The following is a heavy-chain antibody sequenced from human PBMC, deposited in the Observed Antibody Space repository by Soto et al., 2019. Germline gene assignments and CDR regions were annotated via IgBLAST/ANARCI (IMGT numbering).Heavy chain of an antibody. J-gene: IGHJ5*02. V-gene: IGHV1-18*01. D-gene: IGHD2-2*01. CDR2: ISAYNGHT. CDR3: VFCSSTSCHASXFHP. CDR1: GYTFTTYA. Sequence: ASVKVSFKASGYTFTTYAISWVRHAPGQGLECMGWISAYNGHTNYAQKLQGRVTMTTDTSTSTAYMELRSLRSDDTAVYYCVFCSSTSCHASXFHPWGQGILVTVSS.